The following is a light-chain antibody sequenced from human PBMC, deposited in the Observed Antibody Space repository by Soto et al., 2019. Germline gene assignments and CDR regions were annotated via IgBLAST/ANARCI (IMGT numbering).Light chain of an antibody. V-gene: IGKV1-9*01. J-gene: IGKJ4*01. CDR1: QGIGSY. CDR2: AAS. CDR3: QQLSTYPST. Sequence: IKLTESPSSLSASVGVGVTITCRASQGIGSYLAWYQQKPGEAPKLLIFAASTLQSGVPSRFSGSGSGTDFTLTISSLQAEDFANYYCQQLSTYPSTFGGGTKVDSK.